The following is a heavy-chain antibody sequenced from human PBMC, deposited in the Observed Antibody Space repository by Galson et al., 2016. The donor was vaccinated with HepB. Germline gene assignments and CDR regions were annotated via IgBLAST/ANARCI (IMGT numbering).Heavy chain of an antibody. J-gene: IGHJ4*02. V-gene: IGHV3-21*04. D-gene: IGHD3-3*01. CDR1: GFTFSSYN. Sequence: SLRLSCAASGFTFSSYNMNWVRQAPGKGLEWVSSISSSSNSIYDADSVKGRFTISRDNAKNSLFLQMNSLRAADTAVYYCARVGGFLEWLFNLDYWGQGTLVTVSS. CDR3: ARVGGFLEWLFNLDY. CDR2: ISSSSNSI.